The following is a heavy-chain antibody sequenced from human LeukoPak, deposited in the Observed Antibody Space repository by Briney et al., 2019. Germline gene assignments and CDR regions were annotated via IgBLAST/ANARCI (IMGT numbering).Heavy chain of an antibody. CDR2: IYYSGST. CDR1: GGSISSYY. CDR3: ARLPDFRFCSGGSCYFDP. J-gene: IGHJ5*02. V-gene: IGHV4-59*08. D-gene: IGHD2-15*01. Sequence: PSETLSLTCTVSGGSISSYYWSWIRQPPGKGLEWIGYIYYSGSTNYNPSLKSRVTISLDTSRDQFSLNLTSVTAADTAVYYCARLPDFRFCSGGSCYFDPWGQGTLVTVSS.